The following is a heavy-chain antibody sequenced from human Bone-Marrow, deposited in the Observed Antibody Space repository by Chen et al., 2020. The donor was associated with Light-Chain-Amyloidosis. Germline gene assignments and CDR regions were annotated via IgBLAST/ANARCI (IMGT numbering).Heavy chain of an antibody. CDR1: EYTFPNYW. CDR3: ARRRDGYNFDY. D-gene: IGHD5-12*01. V-gene: IGHV5-51*01. J-gene: IGHJ4*02. Sequence: EVQLEQSGPEVKKPGESLKISCKGSEYTFPNYWIGWVRQMPGKGLEWMGVIYPDDSDARYSPSFEGQVTISADKSITTAYLQWRSLKASDTAMYYCARRRDGYNFDYWGRGTLVTVSS. CDR2: IYPDDSDA.